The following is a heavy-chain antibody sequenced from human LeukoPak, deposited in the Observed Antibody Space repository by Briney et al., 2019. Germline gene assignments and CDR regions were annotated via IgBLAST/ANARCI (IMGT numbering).Heavy chain of an antibody. J-gene: IGHJ5*02. D-gene: IGHD2/OR15-2a*01. V-gene: IGHV3-7*01. Sequence: GGSLRLSCAASGFTFSTYAMTWVRQAPGRGLEWVARIKEDGSDTYYVDSVKGRFTISRDKAKKTVYLQMNSLRAEDTAVYYCARDHSMEYGNWFDPWGQGTLVTVSS. CDR2: IKEDGSDT. CDR3: ARDHSMEYGNWFDP. CDR1: GFTFSTYA.